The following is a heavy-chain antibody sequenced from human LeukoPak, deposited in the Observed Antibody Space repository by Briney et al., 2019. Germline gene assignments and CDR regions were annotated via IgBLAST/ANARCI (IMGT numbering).Heavy chain of an antibody. J-gene: IGHJ4*02. CDR2: IWYDGSNK. V-gene: IGHV3-33*01. CDR1: GFTFSSYG. Sequence: GGSLRLSCAASGFTFSSYGMHWVRQAPGKGLEWVAVIWYDGSNKYYADSVKGRFTISRDNSKNTLYLQMNSLRAEDTAVYYCARDEGKRGYSGYAFDYWGQGTLVTVSS. D-gene: IGHD5-12*01. CDR3: ARDEGKRGYSGYAFDY.